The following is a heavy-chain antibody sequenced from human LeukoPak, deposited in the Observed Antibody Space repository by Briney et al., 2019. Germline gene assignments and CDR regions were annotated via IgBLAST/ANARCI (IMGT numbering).Heavy chain of an antibody. CDR3: ALRGPYDFWSGYYREYGMDV. V-gene: IGHV1-46*03. J-gene: IGHJ6*02. Sequence: ASVTVSCKASGYTFTSYYMHWVRQAPGQGLEWMGIINPSGGSTSYAQKFQGRVTMTRNTSISTAYMELSSLRSEDTAVYYCALRGPYDFWSGYYREYGMDVWGQGTTVTVSS. CDR2: INPSGGST. D-gene: IGHD3-3*01. CDR1: GYTFTSYY.